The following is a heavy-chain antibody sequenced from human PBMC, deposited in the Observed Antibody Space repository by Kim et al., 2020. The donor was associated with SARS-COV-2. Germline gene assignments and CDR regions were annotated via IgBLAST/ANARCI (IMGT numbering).Heavy chain of an antibody. J-gene: IGHJ4*02. CDR1: GFTFSSYA. Sequence: GGSLRLSCAASGFTFSSYAMSWVRQAPGKGLEWVSAISGSGGSTYYADSVKGRFTISRDNSKNTLYLQMNSLRAEDTAVYYCANQAAVHDYYDSSGPGPAFDYWGQGTLVTVSS. CDR2: ISGSGGST. D-gene: IGHD3-22*01. CDR3: ANQAAVHDYYDSSGPGPAFDY. V-gene: IGHV3-23*01.